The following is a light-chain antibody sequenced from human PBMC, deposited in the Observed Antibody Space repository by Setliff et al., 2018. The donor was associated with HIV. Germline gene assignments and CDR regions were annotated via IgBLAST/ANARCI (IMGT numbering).Light chain of an antibody. CDR3: SSYIISSTFG. J-gene: IGLJ3*02. Sequence: QSALTQPASVSGSPGQSITISCTGTGSDVGGYDYVSWYQQHPGKAPKLMIYDVSNRPSGVSNRFSGSKSGNTASLTISGLQAEDEAVYYCSSYIISSTFGFGGGTKVTVL. CDR2: DVS. CDR1: GSDVGGYDY. V-gene: IGLV2-14*03.